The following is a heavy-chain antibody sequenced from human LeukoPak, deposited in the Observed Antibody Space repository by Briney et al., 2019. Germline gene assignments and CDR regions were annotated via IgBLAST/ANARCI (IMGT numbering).Heavy chain of an antibody. Sequence: GGSLRLSCAASGFTFNNYEMSWVRQAPGKGLVWDSYISSGGSTIYYADSVKGRFTISRDNAKNSLYLQVNSLRAEDTAVYYCARGAIDYWGQGTLVAVSS. CDR3: ARGAIDY. CDR1: GFTFNNYE. CDR2: ISSGGSTI. V-gene: IGHV3-48*03. J-gene: IGHJ4*02.